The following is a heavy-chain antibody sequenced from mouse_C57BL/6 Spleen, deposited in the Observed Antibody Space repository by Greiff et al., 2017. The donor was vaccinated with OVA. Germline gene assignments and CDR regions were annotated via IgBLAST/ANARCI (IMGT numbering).Heavy chain of an antibody. J-gene: IGHJ4*01. D-gene: IGHD1-1*01. Sequence: EVKLMESGGGLVQPGGSLSLSCAASGFTFTAYYMSWVRQPPGKALEWLGFIRNKANGYTTEYSASVKGRFTISRDNSQSILDLQMNALRAEDSATYYCARYHGSSYGYYAMDYWGQGTSVTVSS. CDR2: IRNKANGYTT. CDR1: GFTFTAYY. CDR3: ARYHGSSYGYYAMDY. V-gene: IGHV7-3*01.